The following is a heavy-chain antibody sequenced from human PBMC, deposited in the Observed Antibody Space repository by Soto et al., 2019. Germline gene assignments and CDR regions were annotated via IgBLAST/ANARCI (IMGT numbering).Heavy chain of an antibody. V-gene: IGHV1-3*01. Sequence: GASVKVSCKASGYTFTSYAMHWVRQAPGQRLEWMGWINAGNGNTKYSQKFQGRVTITRDTSTSTAYMELSSLRSEDTAVYYCAADGTECSGGSCYSGSNYYYYMDVWGKGTTVTVSS. CDR3: AADGTECSGGSCYSGSNYYYYMDV. D-gene: IGHD2-15*01. J-gene: IGHJ6*03. CDR1: GYTFTSYA. CDR2: INAGNGNT.